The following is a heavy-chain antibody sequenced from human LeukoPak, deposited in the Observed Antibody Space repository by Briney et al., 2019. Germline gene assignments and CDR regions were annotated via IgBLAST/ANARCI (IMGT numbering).Heavy chain of an antibody. J-gene: IGHJ4*02. CDR2: IYSGDTT. CDR1: GFTVSDNY. D-gene: IGHD6-19*01. CDR3: AKADAVAGALDY. V-gene: IGHV3-53*01. Sequence: GSLRLSCAVSGFTVSDNYMSWVRQAPGKGLEWVSLIYSGDTTLYADSVKGRFTISRDISKNTLYLQMNSLRAEDTAVYYCAKADAVAGALDYWGQGTLVTVSS.